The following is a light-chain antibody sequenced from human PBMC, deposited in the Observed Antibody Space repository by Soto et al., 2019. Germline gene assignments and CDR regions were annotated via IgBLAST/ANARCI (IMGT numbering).Light chain of an antibody. CDR3: QSYDSGLSGLL. Sequence: QSELTQPPSVSGAPGQRVTLSCTGTNSNIGAGFDVHWYQQVPGTAPKLLISGSNNRPSGVPDRFSGSRSGASASLAVTGLQSVDEADYYCQSYDSGLSGLLFGGGTKLTVL. CDR1: NSNIGAGFD. J-gene: IGLJ2*01. V-gene: IGLV1-40*01. CDR2: GSN.